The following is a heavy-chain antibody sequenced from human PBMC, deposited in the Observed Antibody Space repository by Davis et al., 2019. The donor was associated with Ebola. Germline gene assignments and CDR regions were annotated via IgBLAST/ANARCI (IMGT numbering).Heavy chain of an antibody. V-gene: IGHV4-4*02. CDR2: ISQSGST. J-gene: IGHJ6*02. CDR3: ARGHPELLYLDYYYGMDV. CDR1: GDSISSSNW. Sequence: MPSETLSLTCAVSGDSISSSNWWSWVRQPPGKGLEWIGEISQSGSTNYNPSLKSRVTISVDTSKNQFSLKLSSVTAADTAVYYCARGHPELLYLDYYYGMDVWGQGTTVTVSS. D-gene: IGHD2-2*02.